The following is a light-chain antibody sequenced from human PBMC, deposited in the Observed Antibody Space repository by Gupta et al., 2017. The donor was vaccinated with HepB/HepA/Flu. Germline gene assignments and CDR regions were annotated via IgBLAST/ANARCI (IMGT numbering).Light chain of an antibody. CDR3: CSDAGSSNVV. Sequence: PGQSIPISCTGTSSDVGTYRFVTWDQQQPGKALKVLIDEVSKRTSGISNRFTGSKFGNTASLTISGREAEDEADYYCCSDAGSSNVVFGGGTKLTVL. V-gene: IGLV2-23*02. J-gene: IGLJ2*01. CDR2: EVS. CDR1: SSDVGTYRF.